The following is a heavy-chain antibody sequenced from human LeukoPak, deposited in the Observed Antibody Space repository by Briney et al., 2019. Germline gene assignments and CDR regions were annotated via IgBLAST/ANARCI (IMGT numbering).Heavy chain of an antibody. Sequence: PGGSLRLSCAASGFTFSSYGMSWVRQAPGKGLEWVAVISYDGSNKYYADSVKGRFTISRDNSKNTLYLQMNSLRAEDTAVYYCAREDWNSLDYWGQGTLVTVSS. CDR1: GFTFSSYG. CDR3: AREDWNSLDY. CDR2: ISYDGSNK. J-gene: IGHJ4*02. D-gene: IGHD1-7*01. V-gene: IGHV3-30*03.